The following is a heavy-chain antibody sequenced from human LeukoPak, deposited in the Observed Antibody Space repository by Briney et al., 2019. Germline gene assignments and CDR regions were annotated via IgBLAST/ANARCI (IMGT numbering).Heavy chain of an antibody. CDR2: IRYDGSNK. D-gene: IGHD1-26*01. CDR1: GFTFSSYG. V-gene: IGHV3-30*02. CDR3: ARKVVGATRELFDY. J-gene: IGHJ4*02. Sequence: GGSLRLSCAASGFTFSSYGMHWVRQAPGKGLEWVAFIRYDGSNKYYADSVKGRFTISRDNSKNTLYLQMNSRRAEDTAVYYCARKVVGATRELFDYWGQGTLVTVSS.